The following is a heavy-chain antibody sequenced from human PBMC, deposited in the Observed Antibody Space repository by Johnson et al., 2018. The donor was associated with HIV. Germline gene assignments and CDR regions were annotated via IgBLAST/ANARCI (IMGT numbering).Heavy chain of an antibody. CDR2: ISYYGSNK. D-gene: IGHD5-24*01. CDR3: ARESRDGPNLRAFDI. CDR1: GFTFSSYG. V-gene: IGHV3-30*03. Sequence: QMLLVESGGGVVQPGRSLRLSCAASGFTFSSYGMHWVRQAPGKGLEWVAVISYYGSNKYYADSVKGRFTISRDNSKNTLYLQMNSLRAEDTAVYYCARESRDGPNLRAFDIWGQGTTVIVSS. J-gene: IGHJ3*02.